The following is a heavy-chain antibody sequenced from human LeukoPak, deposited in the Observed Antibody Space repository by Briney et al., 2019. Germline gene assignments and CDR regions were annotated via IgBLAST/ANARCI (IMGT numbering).Heavy chain of an antibody. V-gene: IGHV4-39*01. J-gene: IGHJ4*02. Sequence: SETLSLTCTVSGGSISSSSYYWGWIRQPPGKGLEWIGSISYSGSTYYNPSLKSRVTKSVDTSKNQFSLKLSSVTAADTAVYYCARRIGGSGSGFDYWGQGTLVTVSS. CDR2: ISYSGST. CDR3: ARRIGGSGSGFDY. D-gene: IGHD3-10*01. CDR1: GGSISSSSYY.